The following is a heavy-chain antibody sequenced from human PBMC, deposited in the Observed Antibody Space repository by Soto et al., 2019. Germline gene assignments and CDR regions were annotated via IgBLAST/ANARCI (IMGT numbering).Heavy chain of an antibody. J-gene: IGHJ4*02. CDR2: IHYSGRT. V-gene: IGHV4-31*03. CDR3: ARGRYNYGRPLFDY. D-gene: IGHD5-18*01. Sequence: QVQLQESGPGLVKPSQTLSLTCTVSGDSISSGGYFWSWIRQHPGKGLEWIGYIHYSGRTYYNPSLKSRLTISVDTSKNQFSLRLCSVTAADTAVYYCARGRYNYGRPLFDYWGQGTLVTVSS. CDR1: GDSISSGGYF.